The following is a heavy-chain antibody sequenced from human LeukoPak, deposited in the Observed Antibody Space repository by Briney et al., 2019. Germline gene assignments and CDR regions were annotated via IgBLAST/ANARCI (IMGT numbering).Heavy chain of an antibody. CDR3: ARRFRAYSYGFDY. Sequence: GESLKISCKGSGYIFTSYWIGWVRQMPGKGLEWMGIIYPGDSDTRYSPSFQGQVTISADKSISTAYLQWSSLKASDTAMYYCARRFRAYSYGFDYWGQGTLVTVSS. J-gene: IGHJ4*02. CDR2: IYPGDSDT. V-gene: IGHV5-51*01. D-gene: IGHD5-18*01. CDR1: GYIFTSYW.